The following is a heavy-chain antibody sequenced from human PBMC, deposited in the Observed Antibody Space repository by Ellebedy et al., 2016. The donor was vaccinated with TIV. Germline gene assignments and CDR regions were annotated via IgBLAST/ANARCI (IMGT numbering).Heavy chain of an antibody. CDR2: INPSGGST. CDR3: ARDAEELITMVRGVINHDAFDI. CDR1: GYTFTSYY. J-gene: IGHJ3*02. V-gene: IGHV1-46*01. D-gene: IGHD3-10*01. Sequence: ASVKVSXXASGYTFTSYYMHWVRQAPGQGLEWMGIINPSGGSTSYAQKFQGRVTMTRDTSTSTVYMELSSLRSEDTAVYYCARDAEELITMVRGVINHDAFDIWGQGTMVTISS.